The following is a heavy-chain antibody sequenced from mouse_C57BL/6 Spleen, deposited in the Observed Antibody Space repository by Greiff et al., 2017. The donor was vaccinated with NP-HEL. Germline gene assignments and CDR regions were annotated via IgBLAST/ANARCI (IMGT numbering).Heavy chain of an antibody. J-gene: IGHJ4*01. CDR2: IYPRDGST. V-gene: IGHV1-78*01. CDR1: GYTFTDHT. CDR3: ARGVVGYYYAMDY. Sequence: VQLQQSDAELVKPGASVKISCKVSGYTFTDHTIHWMKQRPEQGLEWIGYIYPRDGSTKYNEKFKGKATLTADKSSSTAYMQLNSLTSEDSAVYFGARGVVGYYYAMDYWGKGTSVTVSS. D-gene: IGHD1-1*01.